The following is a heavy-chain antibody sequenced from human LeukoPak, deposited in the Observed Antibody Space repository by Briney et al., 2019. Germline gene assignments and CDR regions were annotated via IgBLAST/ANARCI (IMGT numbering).Heavy chain of an antibody. J-gene: IGHJ6*03. CDR1: RFTVSSNY. Sequence: PGGSLRLSCAASRFTVSSNYMNWVRQAPGKGLEWVSVIYSGGSTYYADSVKGRFTISRDNSKNTLYLQMNSLRAEDTAVYYCAVGVVITTYYYYYMDVWGKGTTVTVSS. CDR2: IYSGGST. D-gene: IGHD3-22*01. V-gene: IGHV3-53*01. CDR3: AVGVVITTYYYYYMDV.